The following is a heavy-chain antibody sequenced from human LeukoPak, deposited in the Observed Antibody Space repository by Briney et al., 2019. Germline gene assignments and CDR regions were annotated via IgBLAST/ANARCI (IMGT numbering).Heavy chain of an antibody. CDR2: IYYSGST. J-gene: IGHJ4*02. D-gene: IGHD3-16*02. V-gene: IGHV4-39*01. CDR3: ARRGALAELSFSYYFDY. CDR1: GGSFSSSGYY. Sequence: SETLSLTCTVSGGSFSSSGYYWGWIRQPPGKGLEWIGNIYYSGSTYYNPSLKSRVTISVDTSKNQFSLKLSSVTAADTAVYYCARRGALAELSFSYYFDYWGQGTLVTVSS.